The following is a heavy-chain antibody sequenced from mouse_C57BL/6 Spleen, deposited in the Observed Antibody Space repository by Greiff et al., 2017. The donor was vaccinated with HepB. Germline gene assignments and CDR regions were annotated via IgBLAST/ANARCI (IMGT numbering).Heavy chain of an antibody. V-gene: IGHV1-84*01. Sequence: VQLQQSGPELVKPGASVKISCKASGYTFTDYYINWVKQRPGQGLEWIGWIYPGSGNTKYNEKFKGKATLTVDTSSSIAYMQLSSLTSEDSAVYFCARVPYYYGSSSYYAMDYWGQGTSVTVSS. CDR2: IYPGSGNT. CDR3: ARVPYYYGSSSYYAMDY. J-gene: IGHJ4*01. CDR1: GYTFTDYY. D-gene: IGHD1-1*01.